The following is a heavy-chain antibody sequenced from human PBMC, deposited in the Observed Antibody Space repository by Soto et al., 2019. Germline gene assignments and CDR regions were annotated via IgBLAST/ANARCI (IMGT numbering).Heavy chain of an antibody. D-gene: IGHD6-19*01. J-gene: IGHJ4*02. CDR3: AKGRRQWLVTSDFNY. V-gene: IGHV3-30*18. CDR2: VSHDGRNT. Sequence: VQLVESGGGVVQPGRSLRLSCAASGFTFSDYAMHWVRQAPGKGLEWVAVVSHDGRNTHYADSVKGRFTISSDSSKNTVSLEMTSLRAEDTAVYYCAKGRRQWLVTSDFNYWGQGALVTVSS. CDR1: GFTFSDYA.